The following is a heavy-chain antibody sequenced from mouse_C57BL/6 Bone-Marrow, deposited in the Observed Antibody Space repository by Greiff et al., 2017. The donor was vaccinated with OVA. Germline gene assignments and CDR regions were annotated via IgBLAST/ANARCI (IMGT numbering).Heavy chain of an antibody. CDR2: IHPNSGST. V-gene: IGHV1-64*01. CDR3: ARRVYYGITGDYAMDY. Sequence: VQLQQPGAELVKPGASVKLSCKASGYTFTSYWMHWVKQRPGQGLEWIGMIHPNSGSTNYNEKFKSKATLTVDKSSSTAYMQLSSLTSEDSAVYYCARRVYYGITGDYAMDYWGQGTSVTVSS. J-gene: IGHJ4*01. CDR1: GYTFTSYW. D-gene: IGHD2-1*01.